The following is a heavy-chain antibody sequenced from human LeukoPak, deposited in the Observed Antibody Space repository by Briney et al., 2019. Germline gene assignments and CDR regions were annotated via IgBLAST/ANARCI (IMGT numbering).Heavy chain of an antibody. CDR1: GGSISSYY. D-gene: IGHD6-13*01. V-gene: IGHV4-59*01. Sequence: SETLSLTCTVSGGSISSYYWSWIRQPPGKGLEWIGYIYYSGSTNYNPSLKSRVTISVDTSKNQFSPKLSSVTAADTAVYYCAREGIAAAGTFDYWGQGTLVTVSS. CDR2: IYYSGST. J-gene: IGHJ4*02. CDR3: AREGIAAAGTFDY.